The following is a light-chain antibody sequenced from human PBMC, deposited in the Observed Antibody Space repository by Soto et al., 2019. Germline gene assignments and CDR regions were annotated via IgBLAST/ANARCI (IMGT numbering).Light chain of an antibody. V-gene: IGLV1-44*01. CDR3: AAWDDSLNGWV. CDR2: SND. J-gene: IGLJ3*02. CDR1: SSNIGTNT. Sequence: QLVLTQPPSASGTPGQRVPISCSGSSSNIGTNTVNWYQQLPGTAPKLLIYSNDQRPSGVPDRFSGSKSGTSASLAISGLQSEDEADYYCAAWDDSLNGWVFGGGTKLTV.